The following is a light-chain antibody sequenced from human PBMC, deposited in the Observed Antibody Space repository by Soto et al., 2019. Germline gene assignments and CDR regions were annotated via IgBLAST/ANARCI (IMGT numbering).Light chain of an antibody. CDR2: AAS. CDR3: QQSYSTPLT. V-gene: IGKV1-39*01. CDR1: QSIRSY. J-gene: IGKJ4*01. Sequence: DIQMTQSPSSLSASVGDRVTIACRASQSIRSYLDWYQQKPGKAPKLLIYAASNLQSGVQSRFSGSASGTEFTLTISSLLPEDFATYYCQQSYSTPLTFGGGTKVDIK.